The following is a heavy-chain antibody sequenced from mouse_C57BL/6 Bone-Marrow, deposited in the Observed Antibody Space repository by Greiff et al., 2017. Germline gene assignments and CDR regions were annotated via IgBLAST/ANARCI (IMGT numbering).Heavy chain of an antibody. CDR2: ILPGSGST. J-gene: IGHJ4*01. D-gene: IGHD2-14*01. V-gene: IGHV1-9*01. CDR1: GYTFSSYW. CDR3: ARPQVRRAMDY. Sequence: VQLQQSGAELMKPGASVKISCKATGYTFSSYWIEWVKQRPGHGLEWIGEILPGSGSTNYNEKFKGKATFTADTSSNTAYMQLSSLTSEDSAVYYCARPQVRRAMDYWSRGTAVTVSS.